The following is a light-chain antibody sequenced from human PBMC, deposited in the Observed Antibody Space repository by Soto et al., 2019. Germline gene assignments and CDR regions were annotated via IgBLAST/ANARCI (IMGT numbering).Light chain of an antibody. J-gene: IGKJ1*01. CDR2: GAS. CDR3: QQRSNWPPT. Sequence: IVMTQSPATLSVSPGERATLSCRASQSVNSNLAWYQQKPGQAPRLLIYGASSRATGIPARFSGSGSGTEFTLTITSLQSEDFAVYYCQQRSNWPPTFGQGTKVDIK. CDR1: QSVNSN. V-gene: IGKV3-15*01.